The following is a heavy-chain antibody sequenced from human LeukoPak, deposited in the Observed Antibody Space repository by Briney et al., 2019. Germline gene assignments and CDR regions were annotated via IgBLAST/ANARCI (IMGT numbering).Heavy chain of an antibody. CDR2: ISGSGGST. D-gene: IGHD6-19*01. Sequence: PGGSLRLSCAASGFTFSSYAMSWVRQAPGKGLEWVSAISGSGGSTYYADSVKGRFTISRDNSKNTLYLQMNSLRAEDTAVYYCATSPGYSSGWSQVWGQGTLVTVSS. J-gene: IGHJ4*02. V-gene: IGHV3-23*01. CDR1: GFTFSSYA. CDR3: ATSPGYSSGWSQV.